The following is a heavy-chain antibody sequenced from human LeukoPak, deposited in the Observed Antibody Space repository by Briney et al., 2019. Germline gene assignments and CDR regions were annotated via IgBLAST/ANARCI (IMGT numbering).Heavy chain of an antibody. V-gene: IGHV1-3*01. D-gene: IGHD6-13*01. Sequence: GASVKVSCKASGYTFSSYYMHWVRQAPGQRLEWMGWINAGNGNTKYSQKFQGRVTITRDTSASTAYMELSSLRSEDTAVYYCARVSLYSHETNWFDPWGQGTLVTVSS. CDR3: ARVSLYSHETNWFDP. J-gene: IGHJ5*02. CDR2: INAGNGNT. CDR1: GYTFSSYY.